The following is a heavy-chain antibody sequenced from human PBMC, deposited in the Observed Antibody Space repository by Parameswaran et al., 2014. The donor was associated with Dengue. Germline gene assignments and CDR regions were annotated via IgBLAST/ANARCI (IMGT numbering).Heavy chain of an antibody. D-gene: IGHD4-11*01. CDR2: ISAYNGNT. J-gene: IGHJ4*02. V-gene: IGHV1-18*01. Sequence: WVRQAPGQGLEWMGWISAYNGNTNYAQKLQGRVTMTTDTSTSTAYMELRSLRSDDTAVYYCASGPPDYSNFPTHPLDYWGQGTLVTVSS. CDR3: ASGPPDYSNFPTHPLDY.